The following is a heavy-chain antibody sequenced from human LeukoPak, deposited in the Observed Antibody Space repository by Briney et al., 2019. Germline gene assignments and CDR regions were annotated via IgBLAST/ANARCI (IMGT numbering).Heavy chain of an antibody. CDR1: GYTFTSYG. D-gene: IGHD2-2*01. J-gene: IGHJ6*03. CDR2: ISAYNGNT. V-gene: IGHV1-18*01. CDR3: ARDRVVYCSSTSCQLYPTNLYYYYYMDV. Sequence: ASVKVSCKASGYTFTSYGISWVRQAPGQGLEWMGWISAYNGNTNYAQQLQGRVTMTTDTSTSTAYMELRSLRSDDTAVYYCARDRVVYCSSTSCQLYPTNLYYYYYMDVWGKGTTVTVSS.